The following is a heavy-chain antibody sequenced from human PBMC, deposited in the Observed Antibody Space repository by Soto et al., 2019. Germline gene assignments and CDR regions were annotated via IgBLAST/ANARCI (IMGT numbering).Heavy chain of an antibody. CDR2: LSAYSGDT. V-gene: IGHV1-18*01. D-gene: IGHD4-17*01. CDR1: GYTCTNDG. Sequence: ASVKFSFQSSGYTCTNDGITWLRHAPGQGLELVGWLSAYSGDTNYSPEFQGRVTMTTDTFTSTAYMDLRSLTPADTAVYYSARSDRDYPGNAAYCAQGTPVPVSS. CDR3: ARSDRDYPGNAAY. J-gene: IGHJ4*02.